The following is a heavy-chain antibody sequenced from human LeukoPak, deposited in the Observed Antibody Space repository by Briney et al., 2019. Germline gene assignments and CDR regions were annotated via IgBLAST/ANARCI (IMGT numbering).Heavy chain of an antibody. D-gene: IGHD4-17*01. CDR3: ARITVTTPPDY. CDR1: GFSFSSYW. CDR2: IKTDGSST. V-gene: IGHV3-74*01. J-gene: IGHJ4*02. Sequence: GGSLRVSCAASGFSFSSYWMHWVRQAPGKGLVWVSRIKTDGSSTSYADSVKGRFTISRDNAKNTLYLQMNSLRAEDTAVYYCARITVTTPPDYWGQGTLVTVSS.